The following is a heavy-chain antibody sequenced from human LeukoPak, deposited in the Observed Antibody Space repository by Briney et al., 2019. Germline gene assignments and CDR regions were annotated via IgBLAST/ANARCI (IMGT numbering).Heavy chain of an antibody. CDR1: GFTFSSYG. CDR2: IWYDGSNK. J-gene: IGHJ6*02. V-gene: IGHV3-33*01. D-gene: IGHD4-17*01. CDR3: ARKSPYAPYYYGMDV. Sequence: GGSLRLSCAASGFTFSSYGMHWVRQAPGKGLEWVAVIWYDGSNKYYTDSVKGRSTISRDNPKNTLYLQMNSLRAEDTAVYYCARKSPYAPYYYGMDVWGQGTTVTVSS.